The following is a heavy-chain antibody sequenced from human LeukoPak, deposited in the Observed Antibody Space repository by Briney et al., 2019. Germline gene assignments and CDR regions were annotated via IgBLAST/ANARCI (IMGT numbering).Heavy chain of an antibody. J-gene: IGHJ4*02. Sequence: GGSLRLSCAASGFTFSSYGMHWVRQAPGRGLEGVAVISYDGSNKDYADSVKGRFTISRDNSKNTLDLQMNSLRAEDTAVYYCAKTPGVFLAVAAPAPFDYWGQGPLVTVSS. CDR2: ISYDGSNK. CDR3: AKTPGVFLAVAAPAPFDY. CDR1: GFTFSSYG. D-gene: IGHD6-19*01. V-gene: IGHV3-30*18.